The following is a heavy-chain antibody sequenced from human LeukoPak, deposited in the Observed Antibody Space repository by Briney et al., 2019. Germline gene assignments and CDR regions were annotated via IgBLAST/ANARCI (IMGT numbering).Heavy chain of an antibody. CDR2: MYNSGST. D-gene: IGHD2-21*01. CDR1: GGSTSSGSYY. Sequence: PSETLSLTCTVSGGSTSSGSYYWTWIRQPAGKGLEWIGRMYNSGSTNYNPSLKSRVSISVDTSNNQFSLRLSSVTASDTAVYYCVRERTMVGGADIWGQGTKVTVSS. V-gene: IGHV4-61*02. J-gene: IGHJ3*02. CDR3: VRERTMVGGADI.